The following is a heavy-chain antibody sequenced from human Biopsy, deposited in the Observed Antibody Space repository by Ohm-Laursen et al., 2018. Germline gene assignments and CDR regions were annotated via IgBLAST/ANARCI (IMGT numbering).Heavy chain of an antibody. J-gene: IGHJ4*02. D-gene: IGHD3-3*01. CDR2: IYPNSGDT. CDR1: GDAFLGYY. Sequence: SVKVSCKAFGDAFLGYYLHWVRQAPGQGLEWMGSIYPNSGDTDFAQKFQGRVSMTRDTSASTAYLELSSLRSDDTAIYYCARDLLEWSLPSWGQGTLVTVSS. V-gene: IGHV1-2*02. CDR3: ARDLLEWSLPS.